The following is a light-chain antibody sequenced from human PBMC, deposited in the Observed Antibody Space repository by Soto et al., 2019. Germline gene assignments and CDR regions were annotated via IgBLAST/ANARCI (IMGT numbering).Light chain of an antibody. CDR2: KAS. CDR1: QSISSW. CDR3: QQYNSYWWT. V-gene: IGKV1-5*03. J-gene: IGKJ1*01. Sequence: DVQMTQSPSTLSASVGDRVTITCRASQSISSWLAWYQQKPGKAPKLLIYKASSLESGVPSRFSGSGSGTEFTLTISSLQPDDFDTYYCQQYNSYWWTFGQGTNVHIK.